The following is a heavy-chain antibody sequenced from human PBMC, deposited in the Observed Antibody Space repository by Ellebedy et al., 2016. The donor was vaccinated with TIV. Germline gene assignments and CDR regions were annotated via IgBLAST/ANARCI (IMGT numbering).Heavy chain of an antibody. D-gene: IGHD1-14*01. CDR3: AKVGIMKVIGYGMDV. V-gene: IGHV3-23*01. CDR1: GFTFSNYA. Sequence: PGGSLRLSFAASGFTFSNYAMGWVRLAPGKGLEWVSTISRSGGSTYYADSVKGRFTISRDNSKNTLYLQMNSLKAEDTAVYYCAKVGIMKVIGYGMDVWGQGTTVTVSS. CDR2: ISRSGGST. J-gene: IGHJ6*02.